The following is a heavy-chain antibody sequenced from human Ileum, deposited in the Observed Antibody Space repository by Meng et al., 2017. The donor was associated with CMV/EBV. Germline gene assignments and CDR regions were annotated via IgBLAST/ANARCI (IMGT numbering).Heavy chain of an antibody. CDR1: GGSISNYY. J-gene: IGHJ4*02. Sequence: QESGPGLVKTSETLSLTCYVSGGSISNYYGSWIRQPAGKGLEWIAHIYTSGTTNYNPSLKSRVTMSVDTSRNQFSLKLTSVTAADTAVYYCARNYGSGNWNFFHYWGQGTLVTVSS. D-gene: IGHD3-10*01. CDR2: IYTSGTT. CDR3: ARNYGSGNWNFFHY. V-gene: IGHV4-4*07.